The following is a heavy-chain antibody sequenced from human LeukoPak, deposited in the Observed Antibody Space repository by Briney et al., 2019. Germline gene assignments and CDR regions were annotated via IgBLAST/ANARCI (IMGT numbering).Heavy chain of an antibody. CDR1: GFTFSDYE. CDR3: ARGSYGDYTY. D-gene: IGHD4-17*01. V-gene: IGHV3-48*03. Sequence: PGGSLRLSCAASGFTFSDYEMNWVRQAPGKGLEWVSYIRSSGNVIYYTDSVKGRFTISRDNAKSSLSLQMNSLRVEDTAIYYCARGSYGDYTYWGQGILVTVSS. J-gene: IGHJ4*02. CDR2: IRSSGNVI.